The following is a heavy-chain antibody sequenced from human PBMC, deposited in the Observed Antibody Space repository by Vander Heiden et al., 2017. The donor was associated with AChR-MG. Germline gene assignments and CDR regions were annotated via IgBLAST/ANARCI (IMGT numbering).Heavy chain of an antibody. Sequence: QVHLVESGGGVVQPGRSLRPSCAVSGFTLSSYGMHWVRQAPGKGLEWVAVLWYDGSNKYYADSVKGRFTISRDNSKNTLFLQMDSLRAEDTAVYFCARDRGYYGSGSGGIDYWGQGTLVPVSS. CDR3: ARDRGYYGSGSGGIDY. CDR2: LWYDGSNK. D-gene: IGHD3-10*01. V-gene: IGHV3-33*01. J-gene: IGHJ4*02. CDR1: GFTLSSYG.